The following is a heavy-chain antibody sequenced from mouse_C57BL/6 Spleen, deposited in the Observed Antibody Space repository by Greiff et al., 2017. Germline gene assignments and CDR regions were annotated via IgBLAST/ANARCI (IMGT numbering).Heavy chain of an antibody. CDR1: GYTFTSYW. CDR2: INPSSGYT. D-gene: IGHD2-5*01. CDR3: ARGTYYSNYDY. Sequence: VQLQQSGAELAKPGASVKLSCKASGYTFTSYWMHWVKQRPGQGLEWIGYINPSSGYTKYNQKFKDQATLTADKSSSPAYMQLSSLTYEDSAVYYCARGTYYSNYDYWGQGTTLTVSS. V-gene: IGHV1-7*01. J-gene: IGHJ2*01.